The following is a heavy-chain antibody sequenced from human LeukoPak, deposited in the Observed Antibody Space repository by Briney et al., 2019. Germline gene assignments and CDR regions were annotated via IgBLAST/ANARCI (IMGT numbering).Heavy chain of an antibody. J-gene: IGHJ4*02. CDR1: GLTFSNYA. CDR2: ILGSGDST. Sequence: GGSLRLSCAASGLTFSNYAMSWVRQAPGKGLEWVSGILGSGDSTYYADSVKGRFTISRDNSKNILYLQMNGLRAEDTAVYYCARATGNSGYYALDYWGQGTLVTVSS. D-gene: IGHD3-22*01. V-gene: IGHV3-23*01. CDR3: ARATGNSGYYALDY.